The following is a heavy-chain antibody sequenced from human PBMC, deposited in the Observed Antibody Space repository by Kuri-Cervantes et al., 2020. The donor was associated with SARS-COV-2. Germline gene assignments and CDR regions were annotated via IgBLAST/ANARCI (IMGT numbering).Heavy chain of an antibody. CDR2: INHSGST. Sequence: SESLSLTCAVYGGSSSGNYWGWSRQPPGKGLEWNGEINHSGSTNYNPSLKSRVTISVDTSKNQFSLKLSSVTAADTAVYYCARVKSVVTPDIDYWGQGTLVTVSS. D-gene: IGHD4-23*01. CDR1: GGSSSGNY. V-gene: IGHV4-34*01. J-gene: IGHJ4*02. CDR3: ARVKSVVTPDIDY.